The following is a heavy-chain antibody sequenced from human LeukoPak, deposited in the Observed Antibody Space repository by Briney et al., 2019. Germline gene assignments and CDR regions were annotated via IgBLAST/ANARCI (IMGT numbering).Heavy chain of an antibody. J-gene: IGHJ5*02. V-gene: IGHV3-30*18. CDR1: GFTFSSHG. D-gene: IGHD4-17*01. Sequence: GGSLRLSCAASGFTFSSHGMHWVRQAPGKGLEWVAVISYDGSNKYYADSVKGRFTISRDNSKNTLYLQMNSLRAEDTAVYYCAKDRIGYGDYIGWFDPWGQGTLVTVSS. CDR3: AKDRIGYGDYIGWFDP. CDR2: ISYDGSNK.